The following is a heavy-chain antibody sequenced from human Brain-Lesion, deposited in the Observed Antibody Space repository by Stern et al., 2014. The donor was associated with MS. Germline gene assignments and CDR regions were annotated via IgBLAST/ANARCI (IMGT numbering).Heavy chain of an antibody. D-gene: IGHD3-22*01. CDR3: ARDDHRDSSGHYAPFDY. CDR2: INGVDDKT. V-gene: IGHV1-3*01. J-gene: IGHJ4*02. Sequence: QVQLVQSGAEVKKPGASVKVSCKASGYTFIRYAMQWVRQAPGQRLEWMGRINGVDDKTKYSHKFQGRVTITRDTSANTVYMELSSLRSEDTAVYYCARDDHRDSSGHYAPFDYWGQGTRGTVS. CDR1: GYTFIRYA.